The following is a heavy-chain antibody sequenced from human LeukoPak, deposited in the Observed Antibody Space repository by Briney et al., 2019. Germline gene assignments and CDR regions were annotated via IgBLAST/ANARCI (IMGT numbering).Heavy chain of an antibody. CDR2: ISGSGVSI. CDR1: GFPFGTYG. CDR3: AKVGWYGDLEH. Sequence: GGSLRLSCEGSGFPFGTYGMSWVCHAPGRGLEWVATISGSGVSIYYADSVKDRFIISRDNTENTVFLQMNSLRAEDTALYYCAKVGWYGDLEHWGQGTQVAVSS. V-gene: IGHV3-23*01. J-gene: IGHJ1*01. D-gene: IGHD3-10*01.